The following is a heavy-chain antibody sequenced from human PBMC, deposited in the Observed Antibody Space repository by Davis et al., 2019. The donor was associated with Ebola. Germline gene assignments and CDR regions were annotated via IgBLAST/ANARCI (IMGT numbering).Heavy chain of an antibody. D-gene: IGHD6-13*01. CDR1: RDSVSSNIAA. Sequence: SQTLSLTCAISRDSVSSNIAAWSWIRQSPSRGLEWPRRTYYRSKWYNDYAVSVKSRIIINPDTSKNQFSLQLNSVTPEDTAVYYCVRDSAAGKVDYWGQGTLVTVSS. CDR2: TYYRSKWYN. CDR3: VRDSAAGKVDY. V-gene: IGHV6-1*01. J-gene: IGHJ4*02.